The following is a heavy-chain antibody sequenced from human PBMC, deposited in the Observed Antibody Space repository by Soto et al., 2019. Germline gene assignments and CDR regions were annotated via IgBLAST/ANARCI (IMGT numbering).Heavy chain of an antibody. Sequence: SETLSLTCAVSGYSISSGYYWGWIRQPPGKGLEWIGSIYHSGSTYYNPSLKSRVTISVDTSRNQFSLKLSSVTAADTAVYYCARDREYSSSPDFDYWGQGTLVTVSS. D-gene: IGHD6-6*01. V-gene: IGHV4-38-2*02. J-gene: IGHJ4*02. CDR1: GYSISSGYY. CDR3: ARDREYSSSPDFDY. CDR2: IYHSGST.